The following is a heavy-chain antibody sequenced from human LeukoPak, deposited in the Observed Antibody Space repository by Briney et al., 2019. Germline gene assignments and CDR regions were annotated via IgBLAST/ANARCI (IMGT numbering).Heavy chain of an antibody. Sequence: SETLSLTCTVSGGSISSYYWSWIRQPAGKGLEWIGRIYTSGSTNYNPSLKSRVTMSVDTSKNQFSLKLSSVTAADTAVYYCARDGEEYYDFWSGYYIKYNWFDPWGQETLVTVSS. J-gene: IGHJ5*02. CDR1: GGSISSYY. D-gene: IGHD3-3*01. CDR3: ARDGEEYYDFWSGYYIKYNWFDP. V-gene: IGHV4-4*07. CDR2: IYTSGST.